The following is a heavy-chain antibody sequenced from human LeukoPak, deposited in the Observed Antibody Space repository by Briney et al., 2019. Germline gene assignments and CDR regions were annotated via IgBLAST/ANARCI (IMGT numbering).Heavy chain of an antibody. CDR3: TRVMTTLTGFDY. J-gene: IGHJ4*02. Sequence: RESLKISCKGSGYSFAGYWIGWVRQMPGKGLEWMGIIYPGDSDTRYSPSFQGQVTISADKSISTAYLQWSSLKASDTAMYYCTRVMTTLTGFDYWGQGTLVAASS. D-gene: IGHD4-17*01. CDR2: IYPGDSDT. CDR1: GYSFAGYW. V-gene: IGHV5-51*01.